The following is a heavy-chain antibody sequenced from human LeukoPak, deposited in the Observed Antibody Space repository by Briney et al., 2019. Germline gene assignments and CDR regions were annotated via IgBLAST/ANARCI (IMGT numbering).Heavy chain of an antibody. CDR1: GFTFDDYT. CDR2: ISWDGGST. Sequence: PGGSLRLSCAASGFTFDDYTMHWVRQAPGKGLEWVSLISWDGGSTYYADSVKGRFTISRDSSKNSLYLQMNSLRTEDTALYYCAKDRYCSGGSCYSEFDYWGQGTLVTVSS. J-gene: IGHJ4*02. V-gene: IGHV3-43*01. D-gene: IGHD2-15*01. CDR3: AKDRYCSGGSCYSEFDY.